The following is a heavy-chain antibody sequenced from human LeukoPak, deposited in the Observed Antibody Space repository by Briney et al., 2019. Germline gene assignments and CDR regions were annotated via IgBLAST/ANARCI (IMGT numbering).Heavy chain of an antibody. D-gene: IGHD2-2*01. Sequence: SETLSLTCTVSGGSISSSSYYWGWIRQPPGKGLEWIGSIYYSGSTYYNPSLKSRVTISVDTSKNRFSLKLSSVTAADTAVYYCARVEYQLPYWYFDLWGRGTLVTVSS. CDR1: GGSISSSSYY. V-gene: IGHV4-39*07. CDR2: IYYSGST. J-gene: IGHJ2*01. CDR3: ARVEYQLPYWYFDL.